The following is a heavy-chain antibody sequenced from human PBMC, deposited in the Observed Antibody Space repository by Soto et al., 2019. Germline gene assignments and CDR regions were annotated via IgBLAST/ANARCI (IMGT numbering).Heavy chain of an antibody. CDR3: AYNAFYVCYYDY. Sequence: PGGSLRLSCAASGFAFSTYGMHWVRQAPGKGLEWVAFISYDGSNKYYADSVKGRLTISRENSKNKLYLQENSLRAEDAAVYYCAYNAFYVCYYDYWGHVTLVPVSS. CDR1: GFAFSTYG. CDR2: ISYDGSNK. D-gene: IGHD3-22*01. V-gene: IGHV3-30*03. J-gene: IGHJ4*01.